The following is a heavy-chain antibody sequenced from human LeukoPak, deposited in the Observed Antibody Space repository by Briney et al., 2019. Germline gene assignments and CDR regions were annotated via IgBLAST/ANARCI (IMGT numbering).Heavy chain of an antibody. CDR3: ARDWGGLTYYYDSSGADY. V-gene: IGHV3-48*01. CDR2: ISSGSSTI. Sequence: GGSLRLSCAASGFTFSSYSMNWVRQAPGKGLEWVSYISSGSSTIYYADSVKGRFTISRDNAKNSLYLQMNSLRAEDTAVYYCARDWGGLTYYYDSSGADYWGQGTLVTVSS. J-gene: IGHJ4*02. D-gene: IGHD3-22*01. CDR1: GFTFSSYS.